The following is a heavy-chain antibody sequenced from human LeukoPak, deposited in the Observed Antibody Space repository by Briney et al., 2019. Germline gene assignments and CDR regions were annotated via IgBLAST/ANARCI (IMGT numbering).Heavy chain of an antibody. CDR3: ARVGSSGYYYGSSAFDI. D-gene: IGHD3-22*01. CDR2: IYHSGST. J-gene: IGHJ3*02. V-gene: IGHV4-38-2*02. CDR1: GYSISSGFY. Sequence: SETLSLTRTVSGYSISSGFYWGWIRQPPGKGLEWIGSIYHSGSTHYNSSLKSRVTISVDTSKNQFSLKLSSVTAADTAVYYCARVGSSGYYYGSSAFDIWGQGTMVTVSS.